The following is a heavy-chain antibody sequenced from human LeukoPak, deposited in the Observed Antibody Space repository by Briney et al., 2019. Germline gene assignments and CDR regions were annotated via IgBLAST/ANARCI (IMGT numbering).Heavy chain of an antibody. J-gene: IGHJ5*02. D-gene: IGHD3-16*01. CDR3: ARDRFGGIANWFDP. CDR1: GGSISSYY. CDR2: IYYSGST. Sequence: SETLSLTCTVSGGSISSYYWSWIRQPPGKGLEWIGYIYYSGSTNYNPSPKSRVTISVDTSKNQFSLKLSSVTAADTAVYYCARDRFGGIANWFDPWGQGTLVTVSS. V-gene: IGHV4-59*01.